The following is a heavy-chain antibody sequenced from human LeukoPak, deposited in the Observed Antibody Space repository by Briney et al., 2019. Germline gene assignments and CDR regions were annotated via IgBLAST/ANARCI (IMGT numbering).Heavy chain of an antibody. D-gene: IGHD3-10*01. V-gene: IGHV3-30*03. CDR3: TTYLRDSGTYYAIATFDY. CDR2: ISYDGSNK. CDR1: GFTFSSYG. J-gene: IGHJ4*02. Sequence: GGSLRLSCAASGFTFSSYGMHWVRQAPGKGLEWVAVISYDGSNKYYADSVKGRFTISRDNSKNTLYLQMNSLKTEDTAVYYCTTYLRDSGTYYAIATFDYWGQGTLVTVSS.